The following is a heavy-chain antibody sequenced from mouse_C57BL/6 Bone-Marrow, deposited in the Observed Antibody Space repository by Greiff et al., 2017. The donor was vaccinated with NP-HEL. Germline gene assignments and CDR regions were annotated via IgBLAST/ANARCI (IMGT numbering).Heavy chain of an antibody. Sequence: QVQLQQPGAELVKPGASVKLSCKASGYTFTSYWMQWVKQRPGQGLEWIGEIDPSDSYTNYNQKFKGKAPLPVDTSSSTAYMPLSSLTSEDSAVYYCARGPPGYYGNDDYAMDDWGQGTSGTVSS. CDR2: IDPSDSYT. J-gene: IGHJ4*01. CDR1: GYTFTSYW. V-gene: IGHV1-50*01. CDR3: ARGPPGYYGNDDYAMDD. D-gene: IGHD2-1*01.